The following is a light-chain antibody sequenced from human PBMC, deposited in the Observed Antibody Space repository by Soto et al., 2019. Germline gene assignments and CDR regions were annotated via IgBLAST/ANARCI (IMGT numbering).Light chain of an antibody. CDR3: QQYDGY. J-gene: IGKJ3*01. CDR2: DVS. V-gene: IGKV1-5*01. Sequence: QMTQSPSTLSASAGDRVTITCRASQNINTWLAWYQQKPGTAPRLLIYDVSTLQSGVPSRFSGSGSGTEFTLTSTSLQPDDSAIYYCQQYDGYFGPGTKV. CDR1: QNINTW.